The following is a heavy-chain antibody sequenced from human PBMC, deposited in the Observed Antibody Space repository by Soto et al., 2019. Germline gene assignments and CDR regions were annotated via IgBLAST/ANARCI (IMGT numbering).Heavy chain of an antibody. V-gene: IGHV1-2*04. CDR2: INPNSGGT. Sequence: ASVKVSCKASGYTFPGYYMHWVRQAPGQGLEWMGWINPNSGGTNYAQKFQGWVTMTRDTSISTAYMELSRLRSDDTAVYYCARDHLGGYSSSSSMGYWGQGTLVTVSS. CDR3: ARDHLGGYSSSSSMGY. CDR1: GYTFPGYY. J-gene: IGHJ4*02. D-gene: IGHD6-6*01.